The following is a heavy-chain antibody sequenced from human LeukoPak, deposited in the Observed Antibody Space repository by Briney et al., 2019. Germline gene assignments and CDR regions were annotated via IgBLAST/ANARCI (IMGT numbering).Heavy chain of an antibody. D-gene: IGHD6-19*01. J-gene: IGHJ4*02. CDR3: ARQSTDLAVADY. CDR2: IYYSGST. CDR1: GGSISSSSYY. V-gene: IGHV4-39*01. Sequence: SETLSLTCTVSGGSISSSSYYWGWIRQPPGKGLEWIGSIYYSGSTYYNPSLKSRVTISVDTSKNQFSLKLSSVTAADTAVYYCARQSTDLAVADYWGQGTLVTVSS.